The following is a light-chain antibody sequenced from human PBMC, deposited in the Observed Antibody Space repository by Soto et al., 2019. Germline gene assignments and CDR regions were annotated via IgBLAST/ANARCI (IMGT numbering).Light chain of an antibody. CDR1: QSISNW. Sequence: DIQMTQSPSTLSASVGDRVTITCRASQSISNWLAWYQQKPGKAPTLLIYDVSRLESGVPSRFSGFGSGTEFTLSISSLQPGDFGTYYCQQFYKGWTFGQGTRV. CDR3: QQFYKGWT. J-gene: IGKJ1*01. V-gene: IGKV1-5*01. CDR2: DVS.